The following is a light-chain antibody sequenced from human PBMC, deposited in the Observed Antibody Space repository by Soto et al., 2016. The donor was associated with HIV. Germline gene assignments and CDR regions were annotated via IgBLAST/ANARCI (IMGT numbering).Light chain of an antibody. V-gene: IGKV1-39*01. CDR1: QGISSY. J-gene: IGKJ1*01. CDR2: AAS. CDR3: QQSYNTPRT. Sequence: DIQLTQSPSFLSASVGDRVTITCRASQGISSYLAWYQQKPGKAPKLLIYAASTLQSGVPSRFSGSGSGTDFTLIISSLQPEDFATYYCQQSYNTPRTFGQGTMV.